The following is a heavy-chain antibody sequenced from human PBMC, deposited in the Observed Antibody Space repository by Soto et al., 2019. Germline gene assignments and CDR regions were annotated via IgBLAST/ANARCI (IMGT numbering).Heavy chain of an antibody. CDR2: ISYDGSNK. V-gene: IGHV3-30-3*01. Sequence: QVQLVESGGGVVQPGRSLRLSCAASGFTFSSYAMHWVRQAPGKGLEWVAVISYDGSNKYYADSVKGRFTISRDNSKHTLYRQMNSLRAAETAVYYCARGRVAGPKEGRDYWGQGTRVTVSA. J-gene: IGHJ4*02. CDR1: GFTFSSYA. CDR3: ARGRVAGPKEGRDY. D-gene: IGHD6-19*01.